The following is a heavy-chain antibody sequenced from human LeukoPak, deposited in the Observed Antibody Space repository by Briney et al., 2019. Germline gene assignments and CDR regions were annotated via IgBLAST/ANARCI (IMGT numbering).Heavy chain of an antibody. CDR3: ARHLTNWESVAAPPASDAFGI. CDR1: GGSISGGRYF. J-gene: IGHJ3*02. D-gene: IGHD6-19*01. Sequence: SETLSLTCTVSGGSISGGRYFWGWIRQPPGKELEWIGTIFYSGSTYYNPSLQGRVTMSVDTSKNQFSLELRSVTAADTSLYYCARHLTNWESVAAPPASDAFGIWGQGAVVTVSS. CDR2: IFYSGST. V-gene: IGHV4-39*01.